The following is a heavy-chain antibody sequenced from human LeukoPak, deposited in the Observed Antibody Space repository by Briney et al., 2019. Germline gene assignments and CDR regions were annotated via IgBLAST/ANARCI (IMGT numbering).Heavy chain of an antibody. D-gene: IGHD2-2*01. CDR3: AREGCSSTSCYDY. V-gene: IGHV3-48*03. J-gene: IGHJ4*02. CDR2: ISSSASTI. Sequence: PGGSLRLSCAASGFTFSGYGMNWVRQAPGKGLEWVSYISSSASTIYYADSVKGRFTISRDNAKNSLYLQMNSLRAEDTAVYYCAREGCSSTSCYDYWGQGTPVTVSS. CDR1: GFTFSGYG.